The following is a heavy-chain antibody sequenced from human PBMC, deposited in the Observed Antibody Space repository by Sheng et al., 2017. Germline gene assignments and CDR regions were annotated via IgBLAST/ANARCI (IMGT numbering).Heavy chain of an antibody. Sequence: QVQLQESGPGLVKPSETLSLTCAVSGYSISSGYYWGWIRQPPGKGLEWIGSIYHSGSTYYNPSLKSRVTISVDTSKNQFSLKLSSVTAADTAVYYCARLWGIAVAGNIDYWGQGTLVTVSS. J-gene: IGHJ4*02. D-gene: IGHD6-19*01. CDR2: IYHSGST. CDR3: ARLWGIAVAGNIDY. V-gene: IGHV4-38-2*01. CDR1: GYSISSGYY.